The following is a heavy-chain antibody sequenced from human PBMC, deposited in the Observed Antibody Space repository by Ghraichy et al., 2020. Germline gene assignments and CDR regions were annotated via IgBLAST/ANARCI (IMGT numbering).Heavy chain of an antibody. CDR2: IGGSGGST. CDR1: GFTFSSYA. D-gene: IGHD3-3*01. CDR3: AKVGEASSLWSDYFDY. Sequence: GGSLRLSCAASGFTFSSYAMSWVRQAPGKGLEWVSAIGGSGGSTYYADSVKGRFTISRDNSKNTLYLQMNSLRAEDTAVYYCAKVGEASSLWSDYFDYWGQGTLVTVSS. V-gene: IGHV3-23*01. J-gene: IGHJ4*02.